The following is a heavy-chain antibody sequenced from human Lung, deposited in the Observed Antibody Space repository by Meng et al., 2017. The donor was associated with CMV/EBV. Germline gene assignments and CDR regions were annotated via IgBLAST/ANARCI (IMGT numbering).Heavy chain of an antibody. V-gene: IGHV1-18*01. D-gene: IGHD2-2*01. Sequence: SXXVSXXASDYTFSSYGISWVRQAPGQGLEWMGWISGYNGNTNYAQRLQGRVTMTTDTSTSTAYMELRSLRFDDTAVYYCARDRAMGSSWFDPWGQGTXVTVSS. J-gene: IGHJ5*02. CDR1: DYTFSSYG. CDR2: ISGYNGNT. CDR3: ARDRAMGSSWFDP.